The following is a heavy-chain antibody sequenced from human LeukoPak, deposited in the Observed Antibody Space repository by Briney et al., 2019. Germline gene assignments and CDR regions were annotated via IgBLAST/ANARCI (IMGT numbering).Heavy chain of an antibody. V-gene: IGHV3-43D*03. D-gene: IGHD1-26*01. CDR2: ISWDGGST. Sequence: GGSLRLSCAASGFTFDDFAMHWVRQAPGKGLEWVSLISWDGGSTYYADSVKGRFTLSRDNSKNSLYLQMSSLTSEDTALYYCAKDALPIVGATRGLDYWGQGTLVTVSS. CDR3: AKDALPIVGATRGLDY. J-gene: IGHJ4*02. CDR1: GFTFDDFA.